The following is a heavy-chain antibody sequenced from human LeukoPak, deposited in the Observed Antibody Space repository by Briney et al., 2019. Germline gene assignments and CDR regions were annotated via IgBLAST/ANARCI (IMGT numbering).Heavy chain of an antibody. Sequence: SVKVSCKASGGTFSSYAISWVRQAPGQGLEWMGGIIPIFGTANYAQKFQGRVTITADESTSTAYMELSSLRSEDTAVYYCARDGPPNYDFWSGYYPSHMDVWGKGTTVTVSS. CDR3: ARDGPPNYDFWSGYYPSHMDV. CDR2: IIPIFGTA. J-gene: IGHJ6*03. D-gene: IGHD3-3*01. V-gene: IGHV1-69*13. CDR1: GGTFSSYA.